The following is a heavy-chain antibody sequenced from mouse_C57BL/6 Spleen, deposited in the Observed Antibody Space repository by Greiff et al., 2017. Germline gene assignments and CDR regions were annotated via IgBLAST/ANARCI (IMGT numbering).Heavy chain of an antibody. CDR2: INSDGGST. J-gene: IGHJ4*01. CDR1: EYEFPSHD. Sequence: EVQLQESGGGLVQPGESLKLSCESNEYEFPSHDMSWVRKTPEKRLELVAAINSDGGSTYYPDTMERRFIISRDNTKKNLYLQMSSLRSEDTALYYCARHIYYGNSYAMDYWGKGTSVTVSS. D-gene: IGHD2-1*01. V-gene: IGHV5-2*01. CDR3: ARHIYYGNSYAMDY.